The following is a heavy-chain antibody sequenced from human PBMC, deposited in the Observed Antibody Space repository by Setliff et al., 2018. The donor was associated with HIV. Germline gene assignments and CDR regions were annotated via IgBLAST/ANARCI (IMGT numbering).Heavy chain of an antibody. Sequence: SETLSLTCAVSGYSISSGCYWGWIRQPPGKGLEWIGSMYHTGSTYYSPSLNSRFTISVDTPKNQFSLKLRSVTAADTAVYYCARSQPDTIFGVVIFDYWGQGKMVTVSS. CDR3: ARSQPDTIFGVVIFDY. D-gene: IGHD3-3*01. V-gene: IGHV4-38-2*01. CDR2: MYHTGST. CDR1: GYSISSGCY. J-gene: IGHJ4*02.